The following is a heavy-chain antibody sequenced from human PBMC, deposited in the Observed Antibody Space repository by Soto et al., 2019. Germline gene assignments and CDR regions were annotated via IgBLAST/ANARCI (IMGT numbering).Heavy chain of an antibody. CDR1: GGSINTFDFS. V-gene: IGHV4-30-2*01. CDR2: IYQSGRT. CDR3: AREMTIFGVAPGGGVDV. D-gene: IGHD3-3*01. Sequence: SETLSLTCGVSGGSINTFDFSWSWIRQPPGRGLEWIGSIYQSGRTYYIPSLKSRVTMSLEKSKNQFSLKINSVVAADTAIYYCAREMTIFGVAPGGGVDVWGQGTTVTVSS. J-gene: IGHJ6*02.